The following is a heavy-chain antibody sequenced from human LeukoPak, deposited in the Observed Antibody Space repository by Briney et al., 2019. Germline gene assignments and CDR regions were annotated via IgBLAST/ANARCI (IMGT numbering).Heavy chain of an antibody. V-gene: IGHV4-31*03. Sequence: PSETLSLTCTVSGGSISSGGYYWSWIRQHPGKGLEWIGYIYYSGSTYYNPSLKSRVTISVDTSKNQFSLKLSSVTAADTAVYYCARDAPCGGSAFDIWGQGTMVTVSS. CDR2: IYYSGST. D-gene: IGHD2-15*01. J-gene: IGHJ3*02. CDR1: GGSISSGGYY. CDR3: ARDAPCGGSAFDI.